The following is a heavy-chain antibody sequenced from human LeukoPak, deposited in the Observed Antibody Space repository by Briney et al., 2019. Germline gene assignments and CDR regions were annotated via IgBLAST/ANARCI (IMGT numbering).Heavy chain of an antibody. Sequence: ASVKVSCKASGGTFSSYAISWVGQAPGQGLEWMGGIIPIFGTANYAQKFQGRVTITADKSTSTAYMELSSLRSEDTAVYYCATGVATITSIDYWGQGTLVTVSS. D-gene: IGHD5-12*01. CDR3: ATGVATITSIDY. V-gene: IGHV1-69*06. CDR2: IIPIFGTA. CDR1: GGTFSSYA. J-gene: IGHJ4*02.